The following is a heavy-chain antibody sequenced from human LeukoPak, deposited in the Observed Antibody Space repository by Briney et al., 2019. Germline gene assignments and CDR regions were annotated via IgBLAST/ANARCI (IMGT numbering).Heavy chain of an antibody. CDR2: SSYDGSDK. CDR3: ANSCTVYFRCVNY. Sequence: GRSLRLSCAASGFTFTNYGMHWVRQAPGKGLGGVAVSSYDGSDKYYAESVKGRFTISRDNSKNMLYLQMNSLRAEDTAVYYCANSCTVYFRCVNYWGQGTLITVSS. J-gene: IGHJ4*02. V-gene: IGHV3-30*18. CDR1: GFTFTNYG. D-gene: IGHD3/OR15-3a*01.